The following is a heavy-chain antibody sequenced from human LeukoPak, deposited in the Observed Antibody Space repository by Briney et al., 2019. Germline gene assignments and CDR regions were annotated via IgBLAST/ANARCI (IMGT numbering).Heavy chain of an antibody. J-gene: IGHJ6*03. CDR1: GGSISSYY. Sequence: SETLSLTCTVSGGSISSYYWSWIRQPPGKGLEWIGYIYYSGSTNYNPSLKSRVTISVDTSKNQFSLKLSSVTAADTAVYYCASNPRDSTYYYMDVWGKGTTVTISS. D-gene: IGHD2/OR15-2a*01. V-gene: IGHV4-59*01. CDR2: IYYSGST. CDR3: ASNPRDSTYYYMDV.